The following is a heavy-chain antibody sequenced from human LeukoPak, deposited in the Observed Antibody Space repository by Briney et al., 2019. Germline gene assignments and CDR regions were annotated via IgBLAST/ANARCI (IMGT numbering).Heavy chain of an antibody. CDR3: ARPIYCTTTSCSYGLDH. CDR1: GLAFKNYW. Sequence: PGGSLRLSCLGTGLAFKNYWMTWVRQAPGKGLEWVANIHPDGSVKNYVDAVRGRFTISRDNAKNSLYLQLDNLRADDTAVYYCARPIYCTTTSCSYGLDHWGQGTLVTVSS. J-gene: IGHJ4*02. V-gene: IGHV3-7*01. CDR2: IHPDGSVK. D-gene: IGHD2-2*01.